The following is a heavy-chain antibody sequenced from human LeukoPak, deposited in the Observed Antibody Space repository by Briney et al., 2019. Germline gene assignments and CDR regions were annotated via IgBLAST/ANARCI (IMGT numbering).Heavy chain of an antibody. D-gene: IGHD1-7*01. CDR2: ISWNSGSI. Sequence: PGRSLRLSCAASGFSFDDYAMHWVRQAPGKGLEWVSGISWNSGSIGYADSMKGRFTISRDNAKNSLYLQVNSLRAEDTALYYCAKDIDRHNWNYGGVDYWGQGTLVTVSS. CDR1: GFSFDDYA. J-gene: IGHJ4*02. V-gene: IGHV3-9*01. CDR3: AKDIDRHNWNYGGVDY.